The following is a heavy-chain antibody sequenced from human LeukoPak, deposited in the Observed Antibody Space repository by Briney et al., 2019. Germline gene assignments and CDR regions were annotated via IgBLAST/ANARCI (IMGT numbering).Heavy chain of an antibody. CDR1: GYTFTSYG. J-gene: IGHJ4*02. V-gene: IGHV1-18*01. CDR2: ISAYNGNT. Sequence: ASVKVSCKASGYTFTSYGISWVRQAPGQGLEWMGWISAYNGNTNYAQKLQGRVTMTTDTSTSTAYMELRSLRSDDTAVYYCAREVYYDSSGYHGTTTDYWGQGTLVTVSS. D-gene: IGHD3-22*01. CDR3: AREVYYDSSGYHGTTTDY.